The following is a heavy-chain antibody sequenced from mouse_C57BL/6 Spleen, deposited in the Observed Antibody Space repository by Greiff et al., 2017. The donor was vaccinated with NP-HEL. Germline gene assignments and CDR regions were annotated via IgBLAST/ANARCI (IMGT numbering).Heavy chain of an antibody. J-gene: IGHJ4*01. CDR3: AKILTWTGAMDY. V-gene: IGHV2-5*01. D-gene: IGHD4-1*01. CDR1: GFSLTSYG. CDR2: IWRGGST. Sequence: VQGVESGPGLVQPSQSLSITCTVSGFSLTSYGVHWVRQSPGKGLEWLGVIWRGGSTDYNAAFMSRLSITKDNSKIQVFFKMNSLQADDTAIYYCAKILTWTGAMDYLGQVTSVTVSS.